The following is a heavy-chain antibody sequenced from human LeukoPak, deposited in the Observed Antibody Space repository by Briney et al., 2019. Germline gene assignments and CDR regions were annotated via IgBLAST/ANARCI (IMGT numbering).Heavy chain of an antibody. V-gene: IGHV7-4-1*02. D-gene: IGHD6-19*01. J-gene: IGHJ4*02. CDR1: GYTFTIYA. CDR2: INTNTGNP. CDR3: ARDRIAVAGRNDY. Sequence: GPSVNVSYKSSGYTFTIYAMNWVRQAPGQELEWMGWINTNTGNPTYAQGFTGRFVFSLDTSVSTAYLQISSLKAEDTAVYYCARDRIAVAGRNDYWGQGTLVTVSS.